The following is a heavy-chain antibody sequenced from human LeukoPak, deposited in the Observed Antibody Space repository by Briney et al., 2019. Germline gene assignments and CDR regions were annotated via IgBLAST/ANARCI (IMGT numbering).Heavy chain of an antibody. CDR1: GFTFSSYG. CDR2: IWYDGSNK. D-gene: IGHD1-1*01. CDR3: ARAPTRGLERRFRLVY. Sequence: PGGSLRLSCAASGFTFSSYGRHWVRQAPGKGLEWVAVIWYDGSNKCYADSVKGRFTISRDNSKNTLYLQMNSLRAEDTAVYYCARAPTRGLERRFRLVYWGQGTLVTVSS. V-gene: IGHV3-33*01. J-gene: IGHJ4*02.